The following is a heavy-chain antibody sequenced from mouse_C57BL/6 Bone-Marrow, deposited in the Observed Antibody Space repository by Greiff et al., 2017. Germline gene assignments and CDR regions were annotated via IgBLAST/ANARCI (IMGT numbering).Heavy chain of an antibody. V-gene: IGHV5-17*01. CDR3: ARSPYYDYDAWFAY. J-gene: IGHJ3*01. D-gene: IGHD2-4*01. Sequence: EVKLMESGGGLVKPGGSLKLSCAASGFTFSDYGMHWVRQAPEKGLEWVAYISSGSSTIYYADTVKGRYPISRDNAKNTLFLQRTSLRSEDTAMYYCARSPYYDYDAWFAYWGQGTLVTVSA. CDR1: GFTFSDYG. CDR2: ISSGSSTI.